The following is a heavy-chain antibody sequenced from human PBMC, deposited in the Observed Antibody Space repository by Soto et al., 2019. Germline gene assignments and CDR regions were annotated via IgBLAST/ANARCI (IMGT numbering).Heavy chain of an antibody. CDR3: TTDHIYYGSDNYFPGREYAMDV. D-gene: IGHD3-10*01. Sequence: PGGSLRLSCAASGFTFSNAWMNWVRQAPGKGLEWVGRIKSEIDSGTTDYAAPVKGRFTISRDDSKDTLYLQMNSLKTEDTAVYYCTTDHIYYGSDNYFPGREYAMDVWGQGTTVTVSS. V-gene: IGHV3-15*07. CDR1: GFTFSNAW. J-gene: IGHJ6*02. CDR2: IKSEIDSGTT.